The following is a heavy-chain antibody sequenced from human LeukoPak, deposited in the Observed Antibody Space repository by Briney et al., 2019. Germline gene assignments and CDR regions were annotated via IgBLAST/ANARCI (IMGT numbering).Heavy chain of an antibody. D-gene: IGHD3-22*01. CDR1: GFTFDDYA. CDR2: ISWNSGSI. CDR3: ARADTYYYDSSGYSPPDY. J-gene: IGHJ4*02. Sequence: PGRSLRLSCAASGFTFDDYAMHWVRQAPGKGLEWVSGISWNSGSIGYADSVKGRFTISRDNTKNSLYLQMNSLRAEDTAVYYCARADTYYYDSSGYSPPDYWGQGTLVTVSS. V-gene: IGHV3-9*01.